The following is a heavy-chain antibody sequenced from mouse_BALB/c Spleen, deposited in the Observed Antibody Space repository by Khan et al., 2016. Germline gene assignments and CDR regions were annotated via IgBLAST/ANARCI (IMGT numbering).Heavy chain of an antibody. J-gene: IGHJ2*01. CDR3: ARDYYYGGSYF. V-gene: IGHV5-6-3*01. CDR2: INSNGGST. CDR1: GFTFSSYG. Sequence: EVELVESGGGLVQPGGSLKLSCAASGFTFSSYGMSWVRQTPDKRLELVATINSNGGSTYYPDSVKGRFTISRDNAKNTLYLQMSSLKSEDTAMYYCARDYYYGGSYF. D-gene: IGHD1-1*01.